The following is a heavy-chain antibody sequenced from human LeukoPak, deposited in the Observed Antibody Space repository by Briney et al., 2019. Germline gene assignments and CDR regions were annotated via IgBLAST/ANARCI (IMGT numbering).Heavy chain of an antibody. CDR1: GFTFSSYG. J-gene: IGHJ6*03. D-gene: IGHD2-2*01. V-gene: IGHV3-30*02. CDR3: AKAGYCSTTGCPDYYYMDV. CDR2: IRYDGSNE. Sequence: GGSLRLSCAASGFTFSSYGMHWVRQAPGKGLEWVAFIRYDGSNECYADSVKGRFTISRDNSKNTLYLQMNSLRAEDTAVYYCAKAGYCSTTGCPDYYYMDVWGKGTTVTVSS.